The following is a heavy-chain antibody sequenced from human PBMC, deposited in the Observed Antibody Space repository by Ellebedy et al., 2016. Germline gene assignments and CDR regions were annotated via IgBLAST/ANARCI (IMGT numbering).Heavy chain of an antibody. Sequence: ASVKVSCXTSGYTFTGYYMHWVRQAPGQGLEWVGWVNPNSGATTYAQKFQGRVTVTSDMSISTTYMELSSLRSDDTAIYYCARVSSGYCGADRCNYDYWGQGTLVTVSS. CDR3: ARVSSGYCGADRCNYDY. CDR2: VNPNSGAT. D-gene: IGHD2-21*02. CDR1: GYTFTGYY. J-gene: IGHJ4*02. V-gene: IGHV1-2*02.